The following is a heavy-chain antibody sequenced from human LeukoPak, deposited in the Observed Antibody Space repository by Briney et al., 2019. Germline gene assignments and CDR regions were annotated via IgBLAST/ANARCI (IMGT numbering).Heavy chain of an antibody. CDR3: ARDLDYYDSSGYYYNDY. D-gene: IGHD3-22*01. CDR2: ISSSSSYI. V-gene: IGHV3-21*01. CDR1: GFTFSSYS. J-gene: IGHJ4*02. Sequence: PGESLRLTCAASGFTFSSYSMNWVRQAPGKGLEWVSSISSSSSYIYYADSVKGRFTISRDNAKNSLYLQMNSLRAEDTAVYYCARDLDYYDSSGYYYNDYWGQGTLVTVSS.